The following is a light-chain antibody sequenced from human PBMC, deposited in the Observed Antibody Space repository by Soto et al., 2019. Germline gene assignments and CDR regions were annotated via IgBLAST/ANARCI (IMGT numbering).Light chain of an antibody. CDR1: QSISSW. CDR3: QQYNNWPRT. J-gene: IGKJ1*01. V-gene: IGKV1-5*03. CDR2: KAS. Sequence: DIQRTQQPSTLSASVGDRDPITCRASQSISSWLAWFQQKPGKAPNLLIYKASSLESGVPSRFSGSGSGTEFTLTISSLQSEDFAVYYCQQYNNWPRTFGQGTKVDIK.